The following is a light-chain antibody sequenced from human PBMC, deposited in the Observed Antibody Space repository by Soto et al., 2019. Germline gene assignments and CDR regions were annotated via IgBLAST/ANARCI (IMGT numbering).Light chain of an antibody. CDR1: QSVSSSY. CDR2: GAS. V-gene: IGKV3-20*01. J-gene: IGKJ1*01. CDR3: QQYGSSPPSWT. Sequence: ETVLTQSPGTLSLSPGERATLSCRASQSVSSSYLAWYQQKHGQAPRLLIYGASSRATGIPDRFSGSGSGTDFTLTVSRLEPEDFEVYYCQQYGSSPPSWTFGQGTKGEIK.